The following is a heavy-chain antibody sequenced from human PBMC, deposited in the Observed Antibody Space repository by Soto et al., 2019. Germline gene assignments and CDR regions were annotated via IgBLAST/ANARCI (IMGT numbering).Heavy chain of an antibody. J-gene: IGHJ3*02. CDR3: ARVWGGAFDI. V-gene: IGHV4-4*02. Sequence: PLETLSLTCAVSGGSVSSTNWWSWVCQSPGKGLEWIGYIYYSGSTNYNPSLKSRVTISVDTSKNQFSLKLSSVTAADTAVYYCARVWGGAFDIWGQGTMVTVSS. CDR1: GGSVSSTNW. CDR2: IYYSGST. D-gene: IGHD3-10*01.